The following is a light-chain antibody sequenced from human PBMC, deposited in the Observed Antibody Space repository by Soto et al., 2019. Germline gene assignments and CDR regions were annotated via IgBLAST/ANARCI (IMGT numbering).Light chain of an antibody. CDR2: EGS. CDR1: GSDVGGYNL. V-gene: IGLV2-23*01. Sequence: QSALTQPASASGSPGQSITISCTGTGSDVGGYNLVSWYQQHPGKAPKLIIYEGSKRPSGISNRFSGSKSGNTASLTISGLQAEDEAFYYCCSYAVDITVVFGGGTKLTVL. J-gene: IGLJ2*01. CDR3: CSYAVDITVV.